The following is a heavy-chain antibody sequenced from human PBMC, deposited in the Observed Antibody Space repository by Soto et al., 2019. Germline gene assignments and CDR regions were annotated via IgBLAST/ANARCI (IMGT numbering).Heavy chain of an antibody. CDR3: AVSYYYDSSGYYDYYYYYGMDV. J-gene: IGHJ6*02. V-gene: IGHV4-4*07. Sequence: PSETLSLTCTVSGGSISSYYWSWIRQPAGKGLEWIGRIYTSGSTNYNPSLKSRVTMSVDTSKNQFSLKLSSVTAADTAVYYCAVSYYYDSSGYYDYYYYYGMDVWGQGTTVTAP. CDR2: IYTSGST. CDR1: GGSISSYY. D-gene: IGHD3-22*01.